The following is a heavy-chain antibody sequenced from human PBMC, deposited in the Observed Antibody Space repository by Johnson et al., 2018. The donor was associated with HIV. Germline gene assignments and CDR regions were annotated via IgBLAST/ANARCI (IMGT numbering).Heavy chain of an antibody. CDR2: ISYDGSNK. CDR3: ARAGGSDAFDI. J-gene: IGHJ3*02. Sequence: QVQLVESGGGLIQPGGSLRLSCAASGFTFSSYGMHWVRQAPGKGLEWVAVISYDGSNKYYADSVKGRFTISRDNSKNTLYLQMNSLRAEDTAVYYCARAGGSDAFDIWGQGTMVTVSS. V-gene: IGHV3-30*03. CDR1: GFTFSSYG.